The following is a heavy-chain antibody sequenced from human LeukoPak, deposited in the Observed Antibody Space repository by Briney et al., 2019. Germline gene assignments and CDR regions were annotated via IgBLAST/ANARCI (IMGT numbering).Heavy chain of an antibody. CDR3: AKDLTSSSGWYVGRGDDY. CDR2: ISWNSVSI. Sequence: GGSLRLSCAASGFTFDDYAMHWVRQAPGKGLEWVSSISWNSVSINYADSVKGRFTISRDNATNSLYLQMNSLRAEDKAVYYCAKDLTSSSGWYVGRGDDYWGQGTLVTVSS. V-gene: IGHV3-9*01. D-gene: IGHD6-19*01. J-gene: IGHJ4*02. CDR1: GFTFDDYA.